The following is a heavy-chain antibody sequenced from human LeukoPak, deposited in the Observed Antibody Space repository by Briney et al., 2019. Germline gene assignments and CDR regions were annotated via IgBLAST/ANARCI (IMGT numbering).Heavy chain of an antibody. CDR1: GYSISSGYY. CDR2: IYHSGTT. J-gene: IGHJ6*03. Sequence: PSETLSLTCIVSGYSISSGYYWGWIRQPPGKGLEWIGTIYHSGTTYYNPSLKSRVTISVDTSKNQFSLKLSSVTAADTAVYYCAREDYYMDVWGKGTTVTVSS. V-gene: IGHV4-38-2*02. CDR3: AREDYYMDV.